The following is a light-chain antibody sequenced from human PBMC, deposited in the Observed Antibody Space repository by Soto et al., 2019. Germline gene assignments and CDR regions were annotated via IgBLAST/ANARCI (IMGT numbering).Light chain of an antibody. CDR3: QQYNTWPLT. CDR1: QSIYSN. CDR2: AAS. J-gene: IGKJ4*01. V-gene: IGKV3-15*01. Sequence: EIVMTQSPATLSVSPGERATLSCRASQSIYSNLAWYQQKPGQAPRLLIYAASTRVTGIPARFSGSGSGTEFTLTISSLQSVDFAVYSCQQYNTWPLTFGGGTNVEIK.